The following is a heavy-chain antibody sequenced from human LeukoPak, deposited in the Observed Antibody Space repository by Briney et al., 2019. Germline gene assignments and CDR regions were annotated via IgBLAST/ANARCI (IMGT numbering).Heavy chain of an antibody. CDR3: AKSQGVYSSGWYYGY. V-gene: IGHV3-23*01. CDR2: ISGSGGST. Sequence: PGGSLRLSCAASRFTFSSYAMSWVRQAPGKGLEWVSAISGSGGSTYYADSVKGRFTISRDNSKNTLYLQMNSLRAEDTAVYYCAKSQGVYSSGWYYGYWGQGTLVTVSS. CDR1: RFTFSSYA. D-gene: IGHD6-19*01. J-gene: IGHJ4*02.